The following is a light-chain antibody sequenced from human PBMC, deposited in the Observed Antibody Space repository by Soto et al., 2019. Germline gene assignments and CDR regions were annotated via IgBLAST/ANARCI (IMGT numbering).Light chain of an antibody. V-gene: IGKV3-11*01. CDR3: QQRSNWPPKAT. Sequence: ENVLTQSPGTLSLSPGERATLSCRASQSVSSYLAWYQQKPGQAPRLLIYDASNRATGIPARFSGSGSGTDFTLTISSLEPEDFAVYYCQQRSNWPPKATFGQGTRLEIK. CDR2: DAS. J-gene: IGKJ5*01. CDR1: QSVSSY.